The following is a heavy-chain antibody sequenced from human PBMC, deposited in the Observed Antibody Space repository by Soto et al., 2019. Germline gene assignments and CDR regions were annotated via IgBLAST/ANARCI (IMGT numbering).Heavy chain of an antibody. Sequence: EVQLVASGGGLVQPGRSLRLSCAASGFTFDDYAMHWVRQAPGKGLEWVSGISWNSGSIGYADSVKGRFTISRDNAKNSLYLQMNSLRAEDTALYYCAKDIHVWAAQGGMDVWGNGTTVTVSS. CDR1: GFTFDDYA. V-gene: IGHV3-9*01. J-gene: IGHJ6*03. CDR3: AKDIHVWAAQGGMDV. CDR2: ISWNSGSI. D-gene: IGHD3-16*01.